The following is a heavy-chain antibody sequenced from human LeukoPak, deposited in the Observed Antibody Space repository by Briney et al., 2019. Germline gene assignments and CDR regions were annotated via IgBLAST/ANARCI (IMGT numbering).Heavy chain of an antibody. J-gene: IGHJ5*02. CDR3: TTINLGRDGYNYGGNWFDP. CDR2: FDPEDGET. D-gene: IGHD5-24*01. CDR1: GYTLTESS. V-gene: IGHV1-24*01. Sequence: GASVTVSCKVSGYTLTESSMLWVRQAPGKGLEWMGGFDPEDGETIYAQKFQGRVTMTEDTSTDTAYMELSSLRSEDTAVYYCTTINLGRDGYNYGGNWFDPWGQGTLVTVSS.